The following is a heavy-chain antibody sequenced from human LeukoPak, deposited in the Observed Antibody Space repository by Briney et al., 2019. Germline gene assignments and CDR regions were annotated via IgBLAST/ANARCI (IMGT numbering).Heavy chain of an antibody. D-gene: IGHD4-17*01. Sequence: PGGSLRLSCAASGFTFSNYEMNWVRQAPGKGLEWVSYVSTGGSTIYYADSVKGRFTVSRGNAKNSLYLQMNSLRAEDTAVYYCARDTTDDYGDYYFDYWGQGTLVTVSS. CDR1: GFTFSNYE. V-gene: IGHV3-48*03. CDR2: VSTGGSTI. CDR3: ARDTTDDYGDYYFDY. J-gene: IGHJ4*02.